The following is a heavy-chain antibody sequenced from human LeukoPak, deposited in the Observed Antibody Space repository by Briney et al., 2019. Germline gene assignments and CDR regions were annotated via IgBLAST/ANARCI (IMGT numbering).Heavy chain of an antibody. J-gene: IGHJ4*02. V-gene: IGHV4-61*02. Sequence: SETLSLTCTVSGGSISSGSYYWSWIRQPAGKGLEWIGRIYTSGSTNYNPSLKSRVTISVDTSKNQFSLKLSSVTAADTAVYYCARVVLSSGSDYWGQGTLVTVSS. CDR1: GGSISSGSYY. D-gene: IGHD2/OR15-2a*01. CDR3: ARVVLSSGSDY. CDR2: IYTSGST.